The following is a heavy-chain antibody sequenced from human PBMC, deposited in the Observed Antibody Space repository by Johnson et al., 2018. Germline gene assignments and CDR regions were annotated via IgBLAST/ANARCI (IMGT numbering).Heavy chain of an antibody. Sequence: QVQLVQSGGGVGQPGRSLRLSCAASGFTFSSYGMYWVRQAPGKGLEWVAVIWYDGSNKYYADSVKGRFTISRDNSKNTLYLQMNSLRAEDTAVYYCAKDRAGSSRGGFDYGGQGTLVIGS. CDR2: IWYDGSNK. V-gene: IGHV3-30*18. D-gene: IGHD6-19*01. CDR1: GFTFSSYG. J-gene: IGHJ4*02. CDR3: AKDRAGSSRGGFDY.